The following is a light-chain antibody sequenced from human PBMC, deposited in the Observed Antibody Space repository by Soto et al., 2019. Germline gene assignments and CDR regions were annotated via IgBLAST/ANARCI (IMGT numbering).Light chain of an antibody. CDR1: SSDVAFCNF. CDR2: EVS. V-gene: IGLV2-14*01. J-gene: IGLJ2*01. CDR3: SSYRSSSTPVL. Sequence: QSALTQPASVSGSPGQSVTISCTGSSSDVAFCNFVSWYQQNPGKAPKLMIYEVSNRPSGVSNRFSGSKSGNTASLTISGLRPEDEADYYCSSYRSSSTPVLFGGGTKLTVL.